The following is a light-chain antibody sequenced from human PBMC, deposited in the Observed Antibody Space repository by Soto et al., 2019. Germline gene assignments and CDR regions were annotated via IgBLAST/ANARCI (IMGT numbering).Light chain of an antibody. V-gene: IGLV1-51*01. CDR2: DNN. CDR3: GTWDSSLSADVV. CDR1: SSNIGNNY. J-gene: IGLJ2*01. Sequence: QSVWTQPPSVSAAPGQKVTISCSGSSSNIGNNYVSWYQQLPGTAPKLLIYDNNKRPSGIPDRFSGSKSGTSATLGITGLQTGDEADYYCGTWDSSLSADVVFGGGTQLTVL.